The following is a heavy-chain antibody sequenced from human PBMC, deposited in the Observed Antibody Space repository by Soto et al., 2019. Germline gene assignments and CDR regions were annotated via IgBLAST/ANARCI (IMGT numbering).Heavy chain of an antibody. CDR3: ARERGPAGFAS. CDR1: GYTFTSYD. CDR2: MNPNSGNT. J-gene: IGHJ4*02. Sequence: QVQLVQSGAEVKKPGASVKVSCKASGYTFTSYDINWVRQAPGQGLEWMGWMNPNSGNTGYAQKFQGRVTMTRNTSISTACMELSSMRAEDTAVCFGARERGPAGFASWGQGTLVTVSP. V-gene: IGHV1-8*02. D-gene: IGHD6-13*01.